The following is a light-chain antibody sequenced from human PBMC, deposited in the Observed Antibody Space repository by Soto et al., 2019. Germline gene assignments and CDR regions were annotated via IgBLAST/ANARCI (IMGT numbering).Light chain of an antibody. J-gene: IGKJ2*01. V-gene: IGKV3-15*01. CDR1: QSVSSN. Sequence: EIVVTQSPATLSVSPGVRVTLSCRASQSVSSNLAWYQQKPGQAPRLLIYGASTRATGIPTRFSGSGSGAEFTLTISSLQSEDFAVYYCQQYNNWPPYTFGQGTKVDIK. CDR2: GAS. CDR3: QQYNNWPPYT.